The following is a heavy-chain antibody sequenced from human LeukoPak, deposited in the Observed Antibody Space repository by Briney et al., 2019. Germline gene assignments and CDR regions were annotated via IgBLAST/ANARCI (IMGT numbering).Heavy chain of an antibody. CDR1: GFTFSSYW. Sequence: ETGGSLRLSCAASGFTFSSYWMSWVRQALGKGLEWVSSISSSSSYIYYADSVKGRFTISRDNAKNSLYLQMNSLRAEDTAVYYCARDGIVVVPAVLGAFDIWGQGTMVTVSS. D-gene: IGHD2-2*01. J-gene: IGHJ3*02. V-gene: IGHV3-21*01. CDR2: ISSSSSYI. CDR3: ARDGIVVVPAVLGAFDI.